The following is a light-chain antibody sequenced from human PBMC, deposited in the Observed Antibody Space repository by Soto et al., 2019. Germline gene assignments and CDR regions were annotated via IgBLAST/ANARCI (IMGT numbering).Light chain of an antibody. V-gene: IGKV4-1*01. Sequence: DIVMTQSPDSLAVSLGERATINCKSSQSVLYSSNNKNYLAWYQQKPGQPPKLLIYWASTRESGVPDRFSGSGSGTDFTLTISSLQAEDVAVYYCQQYYSTTTWTFGHGTKAEIK. J-gene: IGKJ1*01. CDR1: QSVLYSSNNKNY. CDR3: QQYYSTTTWT. CDR2: WAS.